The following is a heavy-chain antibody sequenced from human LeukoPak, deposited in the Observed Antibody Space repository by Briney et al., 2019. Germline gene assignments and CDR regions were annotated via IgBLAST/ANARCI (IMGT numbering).Heavy chain of an antibody. Sequence: PSETLSLTCTVSGGSISSYYWSWIRQPPGKGLEWIGYIYYSRSTNYNPSLKSRVTISVDTSKNQFSLKLSSVTAADTAVYYCARDRAGYSSTYPDVWGQGTTVTVSS. V-gene: IGHV4-59*01. J-gene: IGHJ6*02. CDR1: GGSISSYY. D-gene: IGHD6-13*01. CDR3: ARDRAGYSSTYPDV. CDR2: IYYSRST.